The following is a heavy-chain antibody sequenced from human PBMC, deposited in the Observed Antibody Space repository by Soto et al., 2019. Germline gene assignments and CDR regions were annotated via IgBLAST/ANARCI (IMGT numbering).Heavy chain of an antibody. Sequence: SVKVSCKSSGGTFSSYTISWVRQAPGQGLEWMGRIIPILGIANYAQKFQGRVTITADKSTSTAYMELSSLRSEDTAVYYCASGRMYCSGTGCYMGRRVWFDPWARGTPVTVSS. CDR3: ASGRMYCSGTGCYMGRRVWFDP. V-gene: IGHV1-69*02. D-gene: IGHD2-2*02. CDR2: IIPILGIA. CDR1: GGTFSSYT. J-gene: IGHJ5*02.